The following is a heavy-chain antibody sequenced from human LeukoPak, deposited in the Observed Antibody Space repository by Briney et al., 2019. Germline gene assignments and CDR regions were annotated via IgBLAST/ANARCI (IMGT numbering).Heavy chain of an antibody. CDR3: ARDRSMVRPLDAFDI. J-gene: IGHJ3*02. Sequence: PGGSLRLSCAASGFTFSSYGMHWVRQAPGKGLEWVTFIRYDGTKKYYADSVTGRFTISRDNSKNTLYLEVNSLRDEDTAVYYCARDRSMVRPLDAFDIWGQGTMVTVSS. CDR1: GFTFSSYG. V-gene: IGHV3-30*02. D-gene: IGHD3-10*01. CDR2: IRYDGTKK.